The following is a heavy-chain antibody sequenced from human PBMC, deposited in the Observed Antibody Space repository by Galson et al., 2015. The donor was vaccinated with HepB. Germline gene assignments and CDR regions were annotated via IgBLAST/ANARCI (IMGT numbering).Heavy chain of an antibody. J-gene: IGHJ3*02. Sequence: SVKVSCKASGYTFTSYYMHWVRQAPGQGLEWMGIINPSGGSTSYAQKFQGRVTMTRDTSTSTVYMELSSLRSEDTAVYYCARGDYGGNSGPDAFDIWGQGTMVTVSS. CDR1: GYTFTSYY. CDR3: ARGDYGGNSGPDAFDI. V-gene: IGHV1-46*03. CDR2: INPSGGST. D-gene: IGHD4-23*01.